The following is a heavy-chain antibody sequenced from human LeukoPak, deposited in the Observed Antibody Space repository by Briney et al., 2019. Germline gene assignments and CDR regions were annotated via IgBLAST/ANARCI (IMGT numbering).Heavy chain of an antibody. J-gene: IGHJ1*01. CDR3: ARDYTVALGTTTYFQH. CDR2: INTNTGNP. Sequence: ASVKVSCKASGYTFSNYGISWVRQAPGQGLELMGWINTNTGNPTYAQGFTGRFVFSLDTSVSTAYLQISRLKAEDTAVYYCARDYTVALGTTTYFQHWGQGTLVTVSS. CDR1: GYTFSNYG. V-gene: IGHV7-4-1*02. D-gene: IGHD1-7*01.